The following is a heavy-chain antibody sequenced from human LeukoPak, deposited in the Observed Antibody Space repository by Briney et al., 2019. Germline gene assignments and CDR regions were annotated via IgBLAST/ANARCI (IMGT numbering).Heavy chain of an antibody. CDR3: AKSSARSKGIAAAGTLYYYYYGMDV. D-gene: IGHD6-13*01. J-gene: IGHJ6*02. CDR1: GFTFSSYG. V-gene: IGHV3-33*06. CDR2: IWYDGSNK. Sequence: GRSLRLSCAASGFTFSSYGMHWVRQAPGKGLEWVAVIWYDGSNKYYADSVKGRFTISRDNSKNTLYLQMNSLRAEDTAVYYCAKSSARSKGIAAAGTLYYYYYGMDVWGQGTTVTVSS.